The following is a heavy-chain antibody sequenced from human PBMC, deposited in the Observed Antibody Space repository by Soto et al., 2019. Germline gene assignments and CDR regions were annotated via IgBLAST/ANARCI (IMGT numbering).Heavy chain of an antibody. CDR3: SSIGGNFDFFSGYYTSVMDV. Sequence: GESLKSSCKGSGYSFTSYWISWVRQMPVKGMEWMGRIDPSDSYTNYSPSFQGHVTISADKSISTAYLQWSSLKASDTAMYYCSSIGGNFDFFSGYYTSVMDVWGQGTTVTVSS. D-gene: IGHD3-3*01. CDR2: IDPSDSYT. J-gene: IGHJ6*02. V-gene: IGHV5-10-1*01. CDR1: GYSFTSYW.